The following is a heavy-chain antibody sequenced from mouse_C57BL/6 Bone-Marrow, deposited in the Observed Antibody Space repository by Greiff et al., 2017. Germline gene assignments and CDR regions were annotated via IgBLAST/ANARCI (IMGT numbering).Heavy chain of an antibody. V-gene: IGHV1-81*01. CDR3: ARNYGNYDYAMDY. CDR2: IYPRSGNT. CDR1: GYTFTSYG. D-gene: IGHD2-1*01. Sequence: QVQLQQSGAELARPGASVKLSCKASGYTFTSYGISWVKQRTGQGLEWIGEIYPRSGNTYYNEKFKGKATLTADKSSSTAYMELRSLTSEDSAVYFCARNYGNYDYAMDYWGQGTLVTVSA. J-gene: IGHJ3*01.